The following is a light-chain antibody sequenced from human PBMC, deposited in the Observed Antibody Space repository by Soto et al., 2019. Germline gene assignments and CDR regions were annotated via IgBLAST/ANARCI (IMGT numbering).Light chain of an antibody. J-gene: IGLJ2*01. V-gene: IGLV2-14*01. CDR3: SSYRDTDTLLI. CDR2: EVR. Sequence: QSALTQPPSASGSLGQSITLSCTGTSSDIGGYSYVSWYQQSPGKAPKLIIFEVRDRPLGVSDRFSGSKSGNTASLTISGLRAEDEATYYCSSYRDTDTLLIFGGGTKLTVL. CDR1: SSDIGGYSY.